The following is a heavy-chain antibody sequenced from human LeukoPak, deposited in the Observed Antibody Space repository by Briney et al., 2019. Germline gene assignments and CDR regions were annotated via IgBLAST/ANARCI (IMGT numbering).Heavy chain of an antibody. CDR2: IYYSGST. CDR1: GGSISSYY. V-gene: IGHV4-59*01. D-gene: IGHD3-22*01. CDR3: ARDSLLYYYDSSGYISHAFDI. Sequence: PSETLSLTCTVSGGSISSYYWSWIRQPPGKGLEWIGHIYYSGSTNYNPSLKSRVTISVDTSKNQFSLKLSSVTAADTAVYYCARDSLLYYYDSSGYISHAFDIWGQGTMVTVSS. J-gene: IGHJ3*02.